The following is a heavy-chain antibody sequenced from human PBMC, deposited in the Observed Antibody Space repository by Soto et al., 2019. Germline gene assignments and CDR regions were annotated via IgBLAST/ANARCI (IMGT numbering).Heavy chain of an antibody. J-gene: IGHJ3*02. CDR2: ISSSSSGI. D-gene: IGHD2-2*01. Sequence: GGSLRLSCAASGFTFSRYSMNWVRQAPGKGLEWVSYISSSSSGIYYADPVKGRFTISRDNAKNSLYLQMNSLRAEDTAVYYCARDIVVVPAAPDAFDIWGQGTMVTVSS. V-gene: IGHV3-48*04. CDR1: GFTFSRYS. CDR3: ARDIVVVPAAPDAFDI.